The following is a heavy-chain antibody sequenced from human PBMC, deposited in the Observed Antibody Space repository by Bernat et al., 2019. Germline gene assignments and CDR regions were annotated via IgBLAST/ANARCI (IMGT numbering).Heavy chain of an antibody. J-gene: IGHJ5*02. CDR1: GFTFDDYG. CDR3: ARAGYCSGGSCYSGHEWFDH. D-gene: IGHD2-15*01. Sequence: EVQLVESGGGVVRPGGSLRLSCAASGFTFDDYGMTWVRQAPGKGLEWVSGINWNGGSTGYADSVKGRFTISRDNAENSLYLQMNSLRAEDTALYYCARAGYCSGGSCYSGHEWFDHWGQGTLVTVSS. CDR2: INWNGGST. V-gene: IGHV3-20*04.